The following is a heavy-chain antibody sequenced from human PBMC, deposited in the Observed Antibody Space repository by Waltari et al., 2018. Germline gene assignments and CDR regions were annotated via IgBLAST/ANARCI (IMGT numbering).Heavy chain of an antibody. CDR2: IANRANSYIT. V-gene: IGHV3-72*01. CDR1: GFIFADHY. CDR3: VRGGYYYDSNGGYFQF. Sequence: ESGGGLVHPGGSLRVSCVVSGFIFADHYMDWVRQAPGKAPEWVGRIANRANSYITEYPASMKGRFTISREDSKNLLFLQMTDLKSEDTAIYYCVRGGYYYDSNGGYFQFWGRGTLVTVSS. D-gene: IGHD3-22*01. J-gene: IGHJ1*01.